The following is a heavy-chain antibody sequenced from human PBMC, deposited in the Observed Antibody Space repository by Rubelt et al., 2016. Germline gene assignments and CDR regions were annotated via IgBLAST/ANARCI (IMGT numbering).Heavy chain of an antibody. CDR3: ARDRPFDM. J-gene: IGHJ3*02. CDR1: GFAFSDYW. CDR2: INTDGITK. Sequence: EVQLVESGGGPVQPGGSLRLSCEASGFAFSDYWMHWVRQPPGKGPVWVSRINTDGITKTYADSVKGRFTSSRDKAKNTVYMQRNRRSAEDTAVDYCARDRPFDMWGQGRMVTVAS. V-gene: IGHV3-74*01.